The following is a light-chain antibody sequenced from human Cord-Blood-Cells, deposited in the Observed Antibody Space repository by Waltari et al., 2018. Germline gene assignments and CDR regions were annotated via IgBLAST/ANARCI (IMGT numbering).Light chain of an antibody. Sequence: QSALTQPPSPSGSPGPSVTISCPGTSSDVGGYNYVSWYQQHPGKAPKLMIYEVSKRPSGVPDRFSGSKSGNTASLTVSGLQAEDEADYYCSSYAGSNNWVFGGGTKLTVL. J-gene: IGLJ3*02. CDR3: SSYAGSNNWV. CDR1: SSDVGGYNY. CDR2: EVS. V-gene: IGLV2-8*01.